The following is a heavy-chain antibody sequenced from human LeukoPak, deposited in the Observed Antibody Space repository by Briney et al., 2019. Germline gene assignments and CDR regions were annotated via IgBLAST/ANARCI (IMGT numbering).Heavy chain of an antibody. CDR1: GGSISSYY. Sequence: SETLSLTCTVSGGSISSYYWSWIRQPPGKGLEWIGYVYYSGTTNYNPSLKSRVTISVDTSKNQFSLKLSSVTAADTAVYYCVRENYSSGWYGIIDYWGQGTLVTVSS. J-gene: IGHJ4*02. CDR3: VRENYSSGWYGIIDY. V-gene: IGHV4-59*01. D-gene: IGHD6-19*01. CDR2: VYYSGTT.